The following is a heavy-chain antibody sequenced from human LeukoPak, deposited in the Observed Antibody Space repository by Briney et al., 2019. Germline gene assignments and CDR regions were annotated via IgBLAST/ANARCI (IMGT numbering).Heavy chain of an antibody. Sequence: ASVKVSCKASGYTFSSYDINWVRQATGQGLEWMGWMNPHSGDTGFAQKFKGRVTMTRDTSINTAYMDLGSLSSEDTAVYYCSRGGSYYDRSAKYFIRPPEYWGQGTLVTVSS. CDR2: MNPHSGDT. CDR1: GYTFSSYD. V-gene: IGHV1-8*01. J-gene: IGHJ4*02. CDR3: SRGGSYYDRSAKYFIRPPEY. D-gene: IGHD3-22*01.